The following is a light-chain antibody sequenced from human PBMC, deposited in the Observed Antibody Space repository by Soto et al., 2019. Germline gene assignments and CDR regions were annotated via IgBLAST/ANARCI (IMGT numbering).Light chain of an antibody. CDR2: KSS. CDR1: QDLDKW. Sequence: ILMSQSPSSLSASVGDRVTITCRASQDLDKWLAWYQQKPGRAPNLLIYKSSTLRQGVPSRLSGFGSGTEYILTITDLQPDDFATYYCQQYSSYWTFGQGTVVEMK. V-gene: IGKV1-5*01. CDR3: QQYSSYWT. J-gene: IGKJ1*01.